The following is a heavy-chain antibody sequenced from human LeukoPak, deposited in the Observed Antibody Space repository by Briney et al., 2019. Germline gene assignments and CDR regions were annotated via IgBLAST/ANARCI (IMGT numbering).Heavy chain of an antibody. V-gene: IGHV3-30*02. J-gene: IGHJ4*02. CDR2: IRYDGSNK. CDR1: GFIFSSYG. D-gene: IGHD4-17*01. Sequence: GGSLRLSCAASGFIFSSYGMHWVRQAPGKGLEWVAFIRYDGSNKYYADSVKGRFTISRDNSKNTLYLQMNSLRAEDTAVYYCAKPMTSDYGDLGDYWGQGTLVTVSS. CDR3: AKPMTSDYGDLGDY.